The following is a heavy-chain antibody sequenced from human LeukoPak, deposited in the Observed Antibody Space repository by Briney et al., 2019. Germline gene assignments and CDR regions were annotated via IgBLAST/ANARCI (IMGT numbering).Heavy chain of an antibody. CDR1: GFTFSSYW. V-gene: IGHV3-7*01. CDR3: AREVVIAEGYYYYMDV. CDR2: IKQDGSEK. J-gene: IGHJ6*03. D-gene: IGHD2-15*01. Sequence: PGGSLRLSCAASGFTFSSYWMSWVRQAPGKGLEWVANIKQDGSEKYYVDSVKGRFTISRDNAKNSLYLQMNSLRAEDTAVYYCAREVVIAEGYYYYMDVWGKGTTVTVSS.